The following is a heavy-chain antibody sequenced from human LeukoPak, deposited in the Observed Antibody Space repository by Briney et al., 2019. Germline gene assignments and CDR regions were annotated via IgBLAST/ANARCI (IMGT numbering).Heavy chain of an antibody. CDR3: ARDPRIIPAATHPISH. CDR1: GYTLTELS. V-gene: IGHV1-24*01. D-gene: IGHD2-2*01. Sequence: ASVKVSCKVSGYTLTELSMHWVRQAPGKGLEWMGGFDPEDGETIYAQKFQGRVTMTEDTSTDTAYMELSSLRSDDTAVYYCARDPRIIPAATHPISHWGQGTLVTVSS. CDR2: FDPEDGET. J-gene: IGHJ4*02.